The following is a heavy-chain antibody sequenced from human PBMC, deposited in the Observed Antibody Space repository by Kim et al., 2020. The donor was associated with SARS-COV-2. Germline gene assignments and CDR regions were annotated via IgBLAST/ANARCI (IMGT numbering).Heavy chain of an antibody. D-gene: IGHD6-13*01. CDR3: ARGGKQPNVDY. Sequence: TKYSPKFQGRVTITRDTSASTAYMELSSLRSEDTAVYYCARGGKQPNVDYWGQGTLVTVSS. J-gene: IGHJ4*02. CDR2: T. V-gene: IGHV1-3*01.